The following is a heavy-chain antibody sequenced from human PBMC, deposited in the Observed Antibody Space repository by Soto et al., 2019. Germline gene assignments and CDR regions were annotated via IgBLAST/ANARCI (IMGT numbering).Heavy chain of an antibody. CDR3: ARELTGGYCSGGSCYPFNDAFDI. J-gene: IGHJ3*02. Sequence: SETLSLTCTVSGGSISSYYWSWIRQPPGKGLEWIGYIYYSGSTNYNPSLKSRVTISVDTSKNQFSLKLSSVTAADTAVYYCARELTGGYCSGGSCYPFNDAFDIRGQGTMVTVSS. V-gene: IGHV4-59*01. D-gene: IGHD2-15*01. CDR1: GGSISSYY. CDR2: IYYSGST.